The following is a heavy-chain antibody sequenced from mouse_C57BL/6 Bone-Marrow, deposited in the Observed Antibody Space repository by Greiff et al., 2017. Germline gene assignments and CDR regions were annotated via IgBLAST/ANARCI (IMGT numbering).Heavy chain of an antibody. Sequence: EVQRVESGGGLVKPGGSLKLSCAASGFTFSSYAMSWVRQTPEKRLEWVATISDGGSYTYYPDNVKGRFTISRDNAKNNLYLQMSHLKSEDTAMYYCARIGTGGAMDYWGQGTSVTVSS. CDR2: ISDGGSYT. V-gene: IGHV5-4*01. CDR3: ARIGTGGAMDY. J-gene: IGHJ4*01. D-gene: IGHD3-1*01. CDR1: GFTFSSYA.